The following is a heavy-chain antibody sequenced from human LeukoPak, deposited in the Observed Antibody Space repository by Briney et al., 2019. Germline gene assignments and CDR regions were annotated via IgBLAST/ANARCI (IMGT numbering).Heavy chain of an antibody. CDR1: GYTFIGYY. CDR3: VEMATSGGRASDL. D-gene: IGHD5-24*01. V-gene: IGHV1-2*02. J-gene: IGHJ3*01. Sequence: GASVKVSCKASGYTFIGYYIHWVRQAPGHGLEWMGWINPNSGVTYYAQKFQGRVTMTRATSINTAYMELSRLKFDDTAVYFYVEMATSGGRASDLWGQGTMVTVSS. CDR2: INPNSGVT.